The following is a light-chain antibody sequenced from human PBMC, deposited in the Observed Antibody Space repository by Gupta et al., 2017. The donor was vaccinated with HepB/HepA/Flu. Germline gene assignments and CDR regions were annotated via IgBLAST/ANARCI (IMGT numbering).Light chain of an antibody. Sequence: DIQMTQSPSSLSASVGDRVTITCRASQSISSYLNWYQQKPGKAPKLLIYAASSLQSGVPSRFRRSRSVTDITLTMSRMQPEDFATYYCQQSDSTPFTFGPGTKVDIK. J-gene: IGKJ3*01. V-gene: IGKV1-39*01. CDR3: QQSDSTPFT. CDR1: QSISSY. CDR2: AAS.